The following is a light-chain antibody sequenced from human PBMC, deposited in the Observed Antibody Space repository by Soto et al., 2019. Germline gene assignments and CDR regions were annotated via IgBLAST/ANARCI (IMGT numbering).Light chain of an antibody. Sequence: DIQMTQSPSSVSASVGDRVTISCRASEDINSRLAWYQQKPGNAPKLLIYAALILQSGVPSRFSGYGSGTDFTLSISSLQPEDFATYYCQQADSFPITFGQGTRLEIK. CDR1: EDINSR. J-gene: IGKJ5*01. CDR2: AAL. CDR3: QQADSFPIT. V-gene: IGKV1-12*01.